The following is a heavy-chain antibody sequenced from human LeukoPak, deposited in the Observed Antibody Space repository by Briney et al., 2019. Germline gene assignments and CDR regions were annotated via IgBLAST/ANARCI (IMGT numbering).Heavy chain of an antibody. CDR2: INHSGST. CDR3: ARRTLLWFGELSRGFDP. V-gene: IGHV4-34*01. D-gene: IGHD3-10*01. CDR1: GGSFSGYY. J-gene: IGHJ5*02. Sequence: SETLSLTCAVYGGSFSGYYWSWIRQPPGKGLEWIGEINHSGSTNYNPSLKSRVTISVDTSKNQFSLKLSSVTAADTAVYYCARRTLLWFGELSRGFDPWGQGTLVTVSS.